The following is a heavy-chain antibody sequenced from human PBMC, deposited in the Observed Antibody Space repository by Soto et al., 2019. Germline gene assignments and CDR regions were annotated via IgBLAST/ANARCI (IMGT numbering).Heavy chain of an antibody. CDR2: TYYRSKWYN. D-gene: IGHD3-22*01. Sequence: PSQTRTPNCAISWGLLHNNLADWDWFRQTPSRGLEWLGRTYYRSKWYNDYAVSVKSRITISPDTSKNQFSLQLNSVTPEDTAVHYCVADYYDSSGVDYWGQGTLVTVSS. V-gene: IGHV6-1*01. J-gene: IGHJ4*02. CDR3: VADYYDSSGVDY. CDR1: WGLLHNNLAD.